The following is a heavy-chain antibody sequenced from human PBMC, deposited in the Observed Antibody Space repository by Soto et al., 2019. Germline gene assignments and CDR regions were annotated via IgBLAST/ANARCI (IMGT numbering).Heavy chain of an antibody. D-gene: IGHD6-6*01. J-gene: IGHJ6*02. CDR2: ISAYNGNT. V-gene: IGHV1-18*04. Sequence: LVKVSCKASGYTFTSYGISWVRQAPGQGLEWMGWISAYNGNTNYAQKLQGRVTMTTDTSTSTAYMELRSLRSDATAVYYCARRAILAGRRHPYYYYGMDVWGEGTTVTV. CDR1: GYTFTSYG. CDR3: ARRAILAGRRHPYYYYGMDV.